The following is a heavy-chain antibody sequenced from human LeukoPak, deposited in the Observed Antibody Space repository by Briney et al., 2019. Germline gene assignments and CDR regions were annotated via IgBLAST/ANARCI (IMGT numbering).Heavy chain of an antibody. CDR2: IYYSGST. J-gene: IGHJ4*02. V-gene: IGHV4-59*01. CDR3: ASQRYCSGGSCRDY. D-gene: IGHD2-15*01. CDR1: GGSISSYY. Sequence: PSETLSLTCTVSGGSISSYYWSWIRQPPGKGLEWIGYIYYSGSTNYNPSLKSRVTISVDTSKNQFSLKLSSVTAADTAVYYCASQRYCSGGSCRDYWGQGTLVTVPS.